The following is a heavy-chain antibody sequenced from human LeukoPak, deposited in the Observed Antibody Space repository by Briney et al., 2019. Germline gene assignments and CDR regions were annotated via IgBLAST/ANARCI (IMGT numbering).Heavy chain of an antibody. Sequence: GGSLRLSCAASGLSVSGYWLTWVRQAPGKGLEWVANIKQDGSEKNYVDSVKGRFTISRDTAKNSLYLQMNSLRAEDTAVYYCAKPTDYWGQGTLVTVSS. J-gene: IGHJ4*02. CDR3: AKPTDY. CDR1: GLSVSGYW. D-gene: IGHD1-14*01. CDR2: IKQDGSEK. V-gene: IGHV3-7*01.